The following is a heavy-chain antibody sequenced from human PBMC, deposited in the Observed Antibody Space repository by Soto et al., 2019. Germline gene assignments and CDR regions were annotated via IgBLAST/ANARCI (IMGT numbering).Heavy chain of an antibody. CDR1: GDSISSYY. J-gene: IGHJ4*02. D-gene: IGHD3-22*01. CDR3: ALRSMAVVPEY. CDR2: LYDGRSA. V-gene: IGHV4-59*01. Sequence: QVQLQESGPGLVKPSETLSLTCAVSGDSISSYYCMWIRQPPGKGLESIGYLYDGRSANYNPSLKSRFTLSVDTSTNQCSLTLSSMTAADTAVYYCALRSMAVVPEYWGKGTQATSPS.